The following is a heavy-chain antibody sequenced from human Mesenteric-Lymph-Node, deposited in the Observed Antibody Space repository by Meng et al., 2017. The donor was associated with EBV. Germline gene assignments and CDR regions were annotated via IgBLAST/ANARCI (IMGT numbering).Heavy chain of an antibody. V-gene: IGHV3-74*01. D-gene: IGHD6-25*01. CDR3: TRAPATASAY. Sequence: EVQLVESGGGLVQPGGSMRLACAASGLTLSSYWMHWVRQAPGKGLVWVSRINSDGSITTYADSVKGRFTISRDNAKNTLYLQMNSLRAEDTAVYYCTRAPATASAYWGQGTLVTVSS. J-gene: IGHJ4*02. CDR2: INSDGSIT. CDR1: GLTLSSYW.